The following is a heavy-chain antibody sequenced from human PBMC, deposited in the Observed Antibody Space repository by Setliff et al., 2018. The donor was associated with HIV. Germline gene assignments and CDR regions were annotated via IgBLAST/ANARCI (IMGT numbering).Heavy chain of an antibody. D-gene: IGHD2-21*01. CDR1: GGSLSGDYY. Sequence: SETLSLTCAVYGGSLSGDYYWSWIRQPPGKGLEWIGFIYYSGSTYYNPSLKSRVTTSVDTSKNQFSLRLSSVTAADSAVYYCARRRETIVVVIGIPNWYFDLWGRGTLVTVSS. CDR2: IYYSGST. CDR3: ARRRETIVVVIGIPNWYFDL. V-gene: IGHV4-30-4*08. J-gene: IGHJ2*01.